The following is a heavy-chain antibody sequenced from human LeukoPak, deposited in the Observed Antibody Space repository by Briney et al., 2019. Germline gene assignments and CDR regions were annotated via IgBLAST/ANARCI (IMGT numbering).Heavy chain of an antibody. D-gene: IGHD3-22*01. CDR2: ITSSSSYI. V-gene: IGHV3-21*01. CDR1: GLTFSSYS. CDR3: ARDVVFYYYDSSGYFGAFDI. J-gene: IGHJ3*02. Sequence: GGSLRLSCAAFGLTFSSYSMTWVRQAPGKGLEWVSSITSSSSYIHYADSVKGRFTISRDNAKNSLYLQMNSLRAEDTAVYYCARDVVFYYYDSSGYFGAFDIWGQGTMVTVSS.